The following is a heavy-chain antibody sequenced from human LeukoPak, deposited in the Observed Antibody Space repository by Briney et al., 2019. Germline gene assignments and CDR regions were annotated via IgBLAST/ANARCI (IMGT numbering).Heavy chain of an antibody. CDR1: GYTFTGYY. Sequence: GASVKVSCKASGYTFTGYYMHWVRQAPGQGLEWMGWINPNSGGTNYAQKFQGRVTMTRDTSISTAYMELSRLRSDDTAVYYCARAIGDADYYYYYMDVWGKGTTVTVSS. V-gene: IGHV1-2*02. CDR2: INPNSGGT. J-gene: IGHJ6*03. CDR3: ARAIGDADYYYYYMDV. D-gene: IGHD3-16*01.